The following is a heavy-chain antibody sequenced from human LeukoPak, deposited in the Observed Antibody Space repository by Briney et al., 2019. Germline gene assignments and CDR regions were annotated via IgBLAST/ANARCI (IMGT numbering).Heavy chain of an antibody. CDR3: AREIRRSGLGSY. J-gene: IGHJ4*02. Sequence: SETLSLTCVVYGGSFSTYYWSWIRQPPGKGLEWIGEINHSGSTNYNPSLKSQLTISVDTSKNQFSLKLSSVTAADTAVYYCAREIRRSGLGSYWGQGTLVTVSS. V-gene: IGHV4-34*01. D-gene: IGHD3-3*01. CDR1: GGSFSTYY. CDR2: INHSGST.